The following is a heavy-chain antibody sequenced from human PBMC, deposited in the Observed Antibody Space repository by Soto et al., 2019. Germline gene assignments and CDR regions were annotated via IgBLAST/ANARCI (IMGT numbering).Heavy chain of an antibody. CDR2: MHPNSGNP. CDR3: ARGGVRGMVV. Sequence: QVQLVQSGAEVKKPGASVKVSCKASGYTFTRYDINWVRQATGHGLEWMGWMHPNSGNPAYAQKFQGRVTMPRNTYISTADLDLSSLRAEDTAVYYFARGGVRGMVVWGQGTTVTFSS. D-gene: IGHD3-16*01. J-gene: IGHJ6*02. CDR1: GYTFTRYD. V-gene: IGHV1-8*01.